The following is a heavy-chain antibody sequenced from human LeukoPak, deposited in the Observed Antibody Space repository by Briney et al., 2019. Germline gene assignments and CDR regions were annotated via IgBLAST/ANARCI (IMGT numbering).Heavy chain of an antibody. CDR2: IRYDGSNK. CDR1: GFTFSSYS. CDR3: AKDYCSGGDCYFDYYYYGMDV. J-gene: IGHJ6*02. Sequence: GGSLRLSCAASGFTFSSYSMNWVRQAPGKGLEWVAFIRYDGSNKYYADSVKGRFTISRDNSKNTLYLQMNSLRAEDTAVYYCAKDYCSGGDCYFDYYYYGMDVWGQGTTVTVSS. V-gene: IGHV3-30*02. D-gene: IGHD2-21*02.